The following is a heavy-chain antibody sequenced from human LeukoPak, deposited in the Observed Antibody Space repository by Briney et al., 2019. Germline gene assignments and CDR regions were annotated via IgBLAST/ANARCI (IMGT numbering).Heavy chain of an antibody. CDR3: AREMGRPYGSGSYLFDP. CDR2: IYTSGST. CDR1: GGSISSYY. Sequence: SETLSLTCTVSGGSISSYYWSWIRQPAGKVLEWIGRIYTSGSTNYNPSLKSRVTMSVDTSKNQFSLKLSSVTAADTAVYYCAREMGRPYGSGSYLFDPWGQGTLVTVSS. D-gene: IGHD3-10*01. V-gene: IGHV4-4*07. J-gene: IGHJ5*02.